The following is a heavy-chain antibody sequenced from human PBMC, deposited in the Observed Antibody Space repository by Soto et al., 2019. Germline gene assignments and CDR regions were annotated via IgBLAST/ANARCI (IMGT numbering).Heavy chain of an antibody. V-gene: IGHV3-30-3*01. D-gene: IGHD3-10*01. CDR1: GFTFSSYA. J-gene: IGHJ4*02. Sequence: QVQLVESGGGVVQPGRSLRLSCAASGFTFSSYAMHWVRQAPGKGLEWVAVISYDGSNKYYADSVKGRFTISRDNSKNTRSVQMNSLSSQDTAVYYCARHLRHWLAKESDWVLGSLVTVS. CDR2: ISYDGSNK. CDR3: ARHLRHWLAKESD.